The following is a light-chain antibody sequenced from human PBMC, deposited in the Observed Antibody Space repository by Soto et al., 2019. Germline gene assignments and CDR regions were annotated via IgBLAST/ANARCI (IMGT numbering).Light chain of an antibody. CDR2: RNN. CDR1: SSNIGAYYD. V-gene: IGLV1-40*01. J-gene: IGLJ2*01. CDR3: QSFDTALSSSI. Sequence: QAVVTQPPSVSGAPGQRVTISCTGTSSNIGAYYDVNWYQIVPGKAPKLLISRNNNRPSGVPDRFSGSKSDTSASLAITGLQSEDEAEYYCQSFDTALSSSIFGGGTQLTVL.